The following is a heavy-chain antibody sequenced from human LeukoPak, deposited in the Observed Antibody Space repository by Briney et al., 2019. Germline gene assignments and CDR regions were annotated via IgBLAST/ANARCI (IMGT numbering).Heavy chain of an antibody. V-gene: IGHV3-11*04. CDR2: ISTSGSTI. CDR3: ARDLREDIVVVPAAMSSSWFDP. Sequence: GGSLRLSCAASWFTFRDYYVNWIPQAPGKGLEWVSYISTSGSTIYYADSVKGRFTISRDNAKNSLYLQMNSLRAEDTAVYYCARDLREDIVVVPAAMSSSWFDPWGQGTLVTVSS. CDR1: WFTFRDYY. J-gene: IGHJ5*02. D-gene: IGHD2-2*01.